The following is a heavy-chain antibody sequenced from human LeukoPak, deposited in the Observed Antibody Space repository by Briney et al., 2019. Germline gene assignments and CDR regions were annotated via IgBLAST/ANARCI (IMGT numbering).Heavy chain of an antibody. CDR1: GGSISSYY. J-gene: IGHJ6*03. Sequence: SETLSLTCTVSGGSISSYYWSWIRQPPGKGLEWIGYIYYSGSTNYNPSLKSRVTISVDTSKNQFSLKLSSVTAADAAVYYCARWFGELLPYYYYMDVWGKGTTVTVSS. CDR3: ARWFGELLPYYYYMDV. V-gene: IGHV4-59*12. CDR2: IYYSGST. D-gene: IGHD3-10*01.